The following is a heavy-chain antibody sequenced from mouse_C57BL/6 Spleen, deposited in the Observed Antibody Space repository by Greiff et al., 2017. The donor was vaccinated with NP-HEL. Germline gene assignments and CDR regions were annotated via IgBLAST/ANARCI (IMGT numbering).Heavy chain of an antibody. V-gene: IGHV5-6*01. Sequence: EVQGVESGGDLVKPGGSLKLSCAASGFTFSSYGMSWVRQTPDKRLEWVATISSGGSYTYYPDSVKGRFTISRDNAKNTLYLQMSSLKSEDTAMYYCARLSWDYFDYWGQGTTLTVSS. CDR3: ARLSWDYFDY. CDR1: GFTFSSYG. CDR2: ISSGGSYT. D-gene: IGHD1-1*01. J-gene: IGHJ2*01.